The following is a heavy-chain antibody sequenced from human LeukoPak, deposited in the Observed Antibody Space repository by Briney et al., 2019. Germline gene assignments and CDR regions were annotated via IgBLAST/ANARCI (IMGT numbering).Heavy chain of an antibody. Sequence: PSETLSLTCSVCGGSMSSYYWSWVRQPPGKGLEWVGYIYHSGSTNYNPSLKNRVTISVDTSKNQFSLKLSSVTAADTAVYYCARRNYGGNSGRYWYFDLWGRGTLVTVSS. CDR3: ARRNYGGNSGRYWYFDL. V-gene: IGHV4-59*01. D-gene: IGHD3-10*01. CDR1: GGSMSSYY. CDR2: IYHSGST. J-gene: IGHJ2*01.